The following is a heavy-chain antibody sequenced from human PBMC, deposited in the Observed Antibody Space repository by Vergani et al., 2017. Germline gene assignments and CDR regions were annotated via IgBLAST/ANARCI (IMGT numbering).Heavy chain of an antibody. CDR3: ASGGHGSENGGALQL. V-gene: IGHV5-51*01. J-gene: IGHJ3*01. CDR2: IYPGDSEV. CDR1: GYIFSNFW. D-gene: IGHD3-10*01. Sequence: EKQLVQSGSETKKPGESLKISCQAFGYIFSNFWIGWVRQRPGRGLEWMGIIYPGDSEVKSNPTFRGKVIFSVDTSVNTAYLPWRSLQASDTATYYCASGGHGSENGGALQLWGQGTNITVSS.